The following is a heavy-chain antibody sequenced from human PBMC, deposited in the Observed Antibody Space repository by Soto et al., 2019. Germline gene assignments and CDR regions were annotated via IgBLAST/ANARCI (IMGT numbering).Heavy chain of an antibody. Sequence: QVDLVQSGAEVKKPGASVTISCKASGSAITRYYIHWVRQAPGRGLGRMGIINPGGGSASYAQKFQDRVTIDKDTSTGTVYMVLRSLRTEDTAVYYCARDPSGWSLNGLDVWGQGTTVNVSS. V-gene: IGHV1-46*01. D-gene: IGHD6-19*01. CDR3: ARDPSGWSLNGLDV. CDR2: INPGGGSA. CDR1: GSAITRYY. J-gene: IGHJ6*02.